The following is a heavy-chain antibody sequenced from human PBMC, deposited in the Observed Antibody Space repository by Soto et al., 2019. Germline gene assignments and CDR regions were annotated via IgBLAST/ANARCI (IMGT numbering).Heavy chain of an antibody. Sequence: EVQLVESGGGLVQPGGSLRLSCAASGFTSSSYWIHWVRQAPGKGLVWVSRISNDGSSTNYADSVKGRFTISRDNAKNTVYLQMNSLRAEDTAVYCCARDTYYYDSSDHFSADAFDIWGQGTMVTVSS. CDR2: ISNDGSST. CDR3: ARDTYYYDSSDHFSADAFDI. V-gene: IGHV3-74*01. J-gene: IGHJ3*02. CDR1: GFTSSSYW. D-gene: IGHD3-22*01.